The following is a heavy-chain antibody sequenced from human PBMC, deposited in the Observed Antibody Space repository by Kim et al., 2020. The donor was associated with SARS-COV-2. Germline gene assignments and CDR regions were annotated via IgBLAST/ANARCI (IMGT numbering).Heavy chain of an antibody. V-gene: IGHV3-30*04. CDR1: GFTFSSYA. D-gene: IGHD2-2*01. Sequence: GGSLRLSCAASGFTFSSYAMHWVRQAPGKGLEWVAVISYDGSNKYYADSVKGRFTISRDNSKNTLYLQMNSLRAEDTAVYYCVVPTYFDYWGQGTLVTVSS. CDR2: ISYDGSNK. J-gene: IGHJ4*02. CDR3: VVPTYFDY.